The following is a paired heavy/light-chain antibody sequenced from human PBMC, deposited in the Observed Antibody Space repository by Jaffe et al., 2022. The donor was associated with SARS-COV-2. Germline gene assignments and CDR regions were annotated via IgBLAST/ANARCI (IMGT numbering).Heavy chain of an antibody. Sequence: QVQLVESGGGLVKPGGSLRLSCAASGFTFSNSYMSWIRQAPGKGLEWVSYISSSGTTVYYSDSVKGRFTISRDNAKNSLYLQMNSLRAEDTALYYCARERDYHMDVWGKGTTVTVSS. CDR1: GFTFSNSY. V-gene: IGHV3-11*01. CDR2: ISSSGTTV. J-gene: IGHJ6*03. CDR3: ARERDYHMDV.
Light chain of an antibody. Sequence: QSALTQPPSASGSPGQSVTISCTGTSSDVDSYNYVSWYQQHPGKAPKLMIYEVSKRPSGVPDRFSGSKSDNTASLTVSGLQAEDEADYYCSSYGGSNNLVFGGGTKLTVL. CDR2: EVS. J-gene: IGLJ3*02. CDR3: SSYGGSNNLV. V-gene: IGLV2-8*01. CDR1: SSDVDSYNY.